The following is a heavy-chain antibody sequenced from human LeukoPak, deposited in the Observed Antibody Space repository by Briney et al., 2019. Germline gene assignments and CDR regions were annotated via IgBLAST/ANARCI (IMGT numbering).Heavy chain of an antibody. D-gene: IGHD3-10*01. CDR3: ARRSSGSGSLDRIYYMDV. CDR2: INPSGDST. CDR1: GYTFTSYY. V-gene: IGHV1-46*01. J-gene: IGHJ6*03. Sequence: ASVKVSCKASGYTFTSYYMHWVRQARGQGLEWMGIINPSGDSTSYAQKFQGRVTMTRDMSTSTVYMELSSLRSEDTAMYYCARRSSGSGSLDRIYYMDVWGKGTTVTISS.